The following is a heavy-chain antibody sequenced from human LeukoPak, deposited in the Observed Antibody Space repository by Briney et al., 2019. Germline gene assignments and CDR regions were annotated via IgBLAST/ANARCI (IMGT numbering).Heavy chain of an antibody. CDR1: GYTFTNYG. CDR3: ARDTDFSIDY. CDR2: INTRSGDA. V-gene: IGHV1-18*01. D-gene: IGHD2/OR15-2a*01. Sequence: GASVNVSCKASGYTFTNYGIAWVRQAPGQGLEWMGWINTRSGDAQLAHSLQARVTMTTDTSTSTASMELGSLGSDDTAVYYCARDTDFSIDYWGQGSLVTVSS. J-gene: IGHJ4*02.